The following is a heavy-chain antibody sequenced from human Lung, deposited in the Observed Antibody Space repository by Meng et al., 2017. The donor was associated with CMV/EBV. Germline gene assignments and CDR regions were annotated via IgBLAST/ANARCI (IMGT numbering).Heavy chain of an antibody. CDR3: ARDPSNTSGRYAYFDY. Sequence: QLRLVQSGAEVKKPGASVRVSCKASGYTFTHHGISWIRQAPGQGLEWMGWISCYNGDTNYAQKLQGRVTMTTDTSTSTAYMDLRSLRSDDTAVYYCARDPSNTSGRYAYFDYWGQGTLVTVSS. CDR1: GYTFTHHG. J-gene: IGHJ4*02. CDR2: ISCYNGDT. V-gene: IGHV1-18*01. D-gene: IGHD6-19*01.